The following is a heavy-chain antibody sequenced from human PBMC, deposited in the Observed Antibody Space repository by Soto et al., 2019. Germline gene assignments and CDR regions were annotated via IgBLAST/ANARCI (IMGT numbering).Heavy chain of an antibody. V-gene: IGHV4-31*03. CDR2: IYYSGST. CDR3: ARAHDRLRMTGAFDI. CDR1: GGSISSGGYY. D-gene: IGHD5-12*01. Sequence: QVQLQESGPGLVKPSQPLSLTCTVSGGSISSGGYYWSWIRQHPGKGFEWIGYIYYSGSTYYNPSLKSRVTISVDTSKNQYSIKLSSVTAAETAVYYCARAHDRLRMTGAFDIGGQGKMVTVAS. J-gene: IGHJ3*02.